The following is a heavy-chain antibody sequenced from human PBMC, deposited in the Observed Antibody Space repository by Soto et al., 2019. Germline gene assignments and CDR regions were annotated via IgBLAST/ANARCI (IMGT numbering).Heavy chain of an antibody. CDR3: ASSITGKGNGYAFDI. CDR2: INPNSGGT. Sequence: ASVKVSCKASGYTFTGYYMHWVRQAPGQGLERMGWINPNSGGTNYAQKFQGWVTMTRDTSISTAYMELSRLRSDDTAVYYCASSITGKGNGYAFDIWGKGTMVTVSS. J-gene: IGHJ3*02. D-gene: IGHD1-20*01. CDR1: GYTFTGYY. V-gene: IGHV1-2*04.